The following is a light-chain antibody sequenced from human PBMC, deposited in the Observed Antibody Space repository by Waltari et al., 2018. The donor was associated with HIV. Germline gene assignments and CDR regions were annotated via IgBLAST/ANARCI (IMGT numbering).Light chain of an antibody. Sequence: DIQVTQSPSSLSASVGDRVTIICRASQSIGSFLNWYQKKPGKAPKLLISGASSLQSGVPSRFSGWGSGTYFSLTITNLQFEDLASYYCQQTYRTPPYTFGQGTKLQI. CDR2: GAS. J-gene: IGKJ2*01. V-gene: IGKV1-39*01. CDR1: QSIGSF. CDR3: QQTYRTPPYT.